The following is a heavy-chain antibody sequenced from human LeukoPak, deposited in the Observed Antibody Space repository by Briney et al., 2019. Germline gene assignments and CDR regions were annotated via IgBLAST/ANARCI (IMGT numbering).Heavy chain of an antibody. CDR1: GFTVSSNY. V-gene: IGHV3-53*01. CDR3: ARGILTGSWYFDY. J-gene: IGHJ4*02. CDR2: IYSGGST. D-gene: IGHD3-9*01. Sequence: PGGSLRLSCAASGFTVSSNYMSWVRQAPGKGLEGVSVIYSGGSTYYSDSVTGRFTISRDNSKNTLYLQMNSLRAEDTAVYYCARGILTGSWYFDYWGQGTLVTVSS.